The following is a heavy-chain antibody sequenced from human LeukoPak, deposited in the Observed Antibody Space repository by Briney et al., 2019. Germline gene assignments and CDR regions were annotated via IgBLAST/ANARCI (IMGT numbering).Heavy chain of an antibody. D-gene: IGHD6-19*01. V-gene: IGHV6-1*01. CDR2: TYYRSKWYN. J-gene: IGHJ4*02. CDR3: ARETGSSGWYPGGTLDY. Sequence: SQTLSLTCAISGDSVSSNSAAWNWIRQSPSRGLEWLGRTYYRSKWYNDYAVSVKSRITINPDTSKNQFSLQLSSVTPEDTAVYYCARETGSSGWYPGGTLDYWGQGTLVTVSS. CDR1: GDSVSSNSAA.